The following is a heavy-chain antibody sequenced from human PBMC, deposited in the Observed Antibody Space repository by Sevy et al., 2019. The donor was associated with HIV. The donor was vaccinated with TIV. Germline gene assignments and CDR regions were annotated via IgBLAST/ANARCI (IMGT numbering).Heavy chain of an antibody. CDR2: IKQDGSVR. D-gene: IGHD2-2*02. CDR1: GFAMSSYW. J-gene: IGHJ6*02. V-gene: IGHV3-7*03. CDR3: AKVGYCSSTSCYSIYYGMDV. Sequence: GGSLRLSCAASGFAMSSYWVTWVRQVPGKGLEWVANIKQDGSVRKYLDSVRGRFTISRDNAKNSVYLEMNSLRAEDTAVYYCAKVGYCSSTSCYSIYYGMDVWGQGTTVTVSS.